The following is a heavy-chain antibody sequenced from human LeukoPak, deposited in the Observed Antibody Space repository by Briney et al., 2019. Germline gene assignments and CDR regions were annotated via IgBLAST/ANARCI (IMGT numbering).Heavy chain of an antibody. D-gene: IGHD3-10*01. V-gene: IGHV4-34*01. CDR1: GGSFSGYY. CDR2: INHSGST. CDR3: ARHRAHPRYGSGSSANYYYYYYMDV. J-gene: IGHJ6*03. Sequence: SETLSLTCAVYGGSFSGYYWSWIRQPPGKGLEWVGEINHSGSTNYNPSLKSRVTISVDTSKNQFSLKLSSVTAADTAVYYCARHRAHPRYGSGSSANYYYYYYMDVWGKGTTVTISS.